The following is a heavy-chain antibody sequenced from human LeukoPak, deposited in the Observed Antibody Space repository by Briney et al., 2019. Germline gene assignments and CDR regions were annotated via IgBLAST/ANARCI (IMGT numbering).Heavy chain of an antibody. CDR3: ARGRSPTYYYDSSGYSFDY. D-gene: IGHD3-22*01. V-gene: IGHV4-34*01. CDR1: GGSFSGYY. Sequence: SETLSLTCAVYGGSFSGYYWSWIRQPPGKGLEWIGEINHSGSTNYNPSLKSRVTMSVDTSKNQFSLKLSSVTAADTAVYYCARGRSPTYYYDSSGYSFDYWGQGTLVTVSS. J-gene: IGHJ4*02. CDR2: INHSGST.